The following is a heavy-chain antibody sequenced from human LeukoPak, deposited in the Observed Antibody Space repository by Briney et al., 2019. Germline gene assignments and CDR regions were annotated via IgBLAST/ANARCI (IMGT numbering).Heavy chain of an antibody. CDR3: ARQKGIVGATSY. V-gene: IGHV4-39*01. Sequence: SETLSLTCTVSGGSISSSSYYWGWIRQPPGKGLEWIGSIYYSGSTYYNLSLKSRVTISVDTSKNQFSLKLSSVTAADTAVYYCARQKGIVGATSYWGQGTLVTVSS. CDR2: IYYSGST. J-gene: IGHJ4*02. CDR1: GGSISSSSYY. D-gene: IGHD1-26*01.